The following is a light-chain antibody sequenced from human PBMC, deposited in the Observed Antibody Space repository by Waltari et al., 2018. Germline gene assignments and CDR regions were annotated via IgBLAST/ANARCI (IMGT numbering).Light chain of an antibody. V-gene: IGKV3-15*01. CDR3: QQYNSWPYT. CDR1: QSASRN. Sequence: EIVLAQSPGTLSVSTGESVTLSCRASQSASRNLAWYQQRPGQAPRLLVYGASTRATGVPASFSGSGSGTDFTLTISSLQSEDFAIYFCQQYNSWPYTFGQGTKLEMK. CDR2: GAS. J-gene: IGKJ2*01.